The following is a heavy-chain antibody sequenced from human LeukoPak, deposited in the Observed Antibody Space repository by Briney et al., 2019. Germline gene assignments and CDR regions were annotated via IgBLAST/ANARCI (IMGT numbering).Heavy chain of an antibody. V-gene: IGHV3-23*01. CDR3: ARAYSSGWSPD. J-gene: IGHJ4*02. CDR1: GFIFSHHG. D-gene: IGHD6-19*01. Sequence: QPGGTLRLSCAASGFIFSHHGMNWVRQAPGKGLEWVSGIRTDGVTTYYADSVKGRFIISRDNSKNTLYLQMGSLRAEDMAVYYCARAYSSGWSPDWGQGTLVTVSS. CDR2: IRTDGVTT.